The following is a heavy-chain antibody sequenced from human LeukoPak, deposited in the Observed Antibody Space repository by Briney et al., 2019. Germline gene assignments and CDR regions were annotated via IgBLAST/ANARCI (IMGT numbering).Heavy chain of an antibody. CDR1: GGTFSSYA. CDR3: ARDHVAVSGRGINDY. D-gene: IGHD6-19*01. J-gene: IGHJ4*02. Sequence: ASVKVSCKASGGTFSSYAISWVQQAPGQGLEWMGGIFPIFGTANYAQKFQGRVTITADESTSTAYMELSSLRSEDTAVYYCARDHVAVSGRGINDYWGQGTLVTVSS. CDR2: IFPIFGTA. V-gene: IGHV1-69*13.